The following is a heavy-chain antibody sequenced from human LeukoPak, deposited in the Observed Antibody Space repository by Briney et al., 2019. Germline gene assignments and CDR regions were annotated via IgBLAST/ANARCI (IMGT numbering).Heavy chain of an antibody. CDR3: ARVGGATPDFDY. CDR1: GGTFSSYA. D-gene: IGHD1-26*01. CDR2: IIPIFGTA. Sequence: SVKVSCKASGGTFSSYAISWVRQAPGQGLEWMGGIIPIFGTANYAQKFQGRVTITEDESTSTAYMELSSLRSEDTAVYYCARVGGATPDFDYWGQGTLVTVSS. V-gene: IGHV1-69*01. J-gene: IGHJ4*02.